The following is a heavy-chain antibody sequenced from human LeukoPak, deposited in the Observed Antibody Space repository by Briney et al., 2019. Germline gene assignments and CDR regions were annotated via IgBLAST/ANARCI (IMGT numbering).Heavy chain of an antibody. Sequence: GASVKVSCKASGYTFTAYYIHWLRQAPGQGLEWMGWLNPKDGRTNYAQKFQGRVTMTRDTSISTAYMELSRLRSDDTAVYYCARTDRTITMVRGGDLDYWGQGTLVTVSS. CDR2: LNPKDGRT. CDR1: GYTFTAYY. V-gene: IGHV1-2*02. CDR3: ARTDRTITMVRGGDLDY. D-gene: IGHD3-10*01. J-gene: IGHJ4*02.